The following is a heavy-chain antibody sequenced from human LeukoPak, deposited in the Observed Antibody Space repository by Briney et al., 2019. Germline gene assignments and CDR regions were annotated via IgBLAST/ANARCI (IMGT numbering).Heavy chain of an antibody. CDR1: GFTFRNYA. CDR2: ISGAGYNT. J-gene: IGHJ6*03. D-gene: IGHD5-12*01. CDR3: AKDPQYSGYDLHYYYMDV. V-gene: IGHV3-23*01. Sequence: GGSLRLSCAGSGFTFRNYAMSWVRQAPGKGLEWVSAISGAGYNTYYADSVKGRFTLSRDNSKNTLYLQMNSLRAEDTAVYYCAKDPQYSGYDLHYYYMDVWGKGTTVTISS.